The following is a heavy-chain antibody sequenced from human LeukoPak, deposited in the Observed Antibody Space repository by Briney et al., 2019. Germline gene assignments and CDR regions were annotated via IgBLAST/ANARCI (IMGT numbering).Heavy chain of an antibody. CDR2: ISSSGSTI. J-gene: IGHJ4*02. D-gene: IGHD5-12*01. V-gene: IGHV3-48*03. Sequence: GRSLRLSCAASGFTFSSYEMNWVRQAPGKGLEWVSYISSSGSTIYYADSVKGRFTISRDNAKNSLYLQMNSLRAEDTAVYYCARGSIVATLDYWGQGTLVTVSS. CDR3: ARGSIVATLDY. CDR1: GFTFSSYE.